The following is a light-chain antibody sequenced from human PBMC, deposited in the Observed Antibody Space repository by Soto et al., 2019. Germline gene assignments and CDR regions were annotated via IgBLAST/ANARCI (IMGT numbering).Light chain of an antibody. CDR3: CSYARGSTLV. J-gene: IGLJ3*02. CDR2: EDS. CDR1: SSDVGSYNL. Sequence: QSALTQPASVSGSPGQSITISCTGTSSDVGSYNLVSWYQQHPGKAPKLMIYEDSKWPSGVSNRFFGSKSGNTASLTISGLQAEDEADYFCCSYARGSTLVFGGGTK. V-gene: IGLV2-23*01.